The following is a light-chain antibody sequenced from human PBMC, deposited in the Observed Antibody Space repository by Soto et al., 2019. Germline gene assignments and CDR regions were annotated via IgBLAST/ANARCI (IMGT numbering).Light chain of an antibody. Sequence: QSLLTQPPSVSGSPGHSFTISCTGTSSDVGSYNLLSWYQQPPGTAPKLIMYEVNTRPSGVPDRFSGSKSGSTASLTISGLQAEDEADYYCSLYISGSTYVFGTGTKVTVL. CDR1: SSDVGSYNL. CDR3: SLYISGSTYV. CDR2: EVN. V-gene: IGLV2-18*01. J-gene: IGLJ1*01.